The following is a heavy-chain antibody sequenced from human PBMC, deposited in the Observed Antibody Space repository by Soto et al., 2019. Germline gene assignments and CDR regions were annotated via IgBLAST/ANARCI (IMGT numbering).Heavy chain of an antibody. CDR1: GFTFSNYG. CDR3: TRDGGGDFWRFDN. V-gene: IGHV3-30*03. Sequence: QVQLVESGGGVVQPGISLRLSCEASGFTFSNYGMHWVRQGPVKGLEWLAFISFDGNRQYYAHSVEGRFTISRDNSKNTVYLHMNTVRAEDTALYYCTRDGGGDFWRFDNWGQGALVTVSS. CDR2: ISFDGNRQ. D-gene: IGHD3-3*01. J-gene: IGHJ4*02.